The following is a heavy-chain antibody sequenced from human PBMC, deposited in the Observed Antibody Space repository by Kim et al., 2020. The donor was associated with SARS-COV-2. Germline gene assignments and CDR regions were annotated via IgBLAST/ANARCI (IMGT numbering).Heavy chain of an antibody. J-gene: IGHJ6*02. CDR3: GKRYDRFYGFVV. V-gene: IGHV3-9*01. CDR2: GSWNSGSI. D-gene: IGHD2-15*01. Sequence: GGSLRLSCAASGFIFGDYGMYWVRQTPGKGLEWVAGGSWNSGSIGYADSVKGRFTICRDNAKSSVYLQINSVRPEDTASDYCGKRYDRFYGFVVWGQGA. CDR1: GFIFGDYG.